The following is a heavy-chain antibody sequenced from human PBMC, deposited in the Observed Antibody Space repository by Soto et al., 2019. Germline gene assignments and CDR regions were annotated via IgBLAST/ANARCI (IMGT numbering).Heavy chain of an antibody. CDR3: ARDFGHGYYLDY. CDR2: ITDSSDTV. CDR1: GFYFGNYN. J-gene: IGHJ4*02. Sequence: GGSLRLSCVASGFYFGNYNMNWVRQAPGKGLEWVSYITDSSDTVHYADSVRGRFTISRDNAESSLYLQMNSLRDEDTAVYFCARDFGHGYYLDYWGRGTLVTVS. D-gene: IGHD3-3*01. V-gene: IGHV3-48*02.